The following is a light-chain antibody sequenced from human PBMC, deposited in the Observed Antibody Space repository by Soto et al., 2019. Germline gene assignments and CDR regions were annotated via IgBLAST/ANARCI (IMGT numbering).Light chain of an antibody. CDR2: DAS. CDR3: QQRSNWPPIT. J-gene: IGKJ5*01. V-gene: IGKV3-11*01. CDR1: QSLSDT. Sequence: EIVLTQSPGTLSLSPGEGATLSCRASQSLSDTLAWYRQKPGQTPRLLIYDASSRATGIPARFSGSGSGTDFTLTISSLEPEDFGVYYCQQRSNWPPITFGQGTRLEIK.